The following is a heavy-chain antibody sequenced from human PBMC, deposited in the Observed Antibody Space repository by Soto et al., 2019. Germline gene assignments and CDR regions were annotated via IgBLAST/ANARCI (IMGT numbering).Heavy chain of an antibody. CDR2: INAVNGNT. V-gene: IGHV1-3*01. Sequence: ASVKVSCKASGYTFTSYAMHWVRQAPGQRLEWMGWINAVNGNTKYSQKFQGRVTITRDTSASTAYMELSSLRSEDTAVYYCARSLTQTYYDILTGYPCYWGQGTLVTVSS. J-gene: IGHJ4*02. D-gene: IGHD3-9*01. CDR1: GYTFTSYA. CDR3: ARSLTQTYYDILTGYPCY.